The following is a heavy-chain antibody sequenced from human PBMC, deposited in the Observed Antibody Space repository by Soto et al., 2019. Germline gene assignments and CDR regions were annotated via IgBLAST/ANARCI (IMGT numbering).Heavy chain of an antibody. CDR3: ARERDTMYYFDY. Sequence: LSCAASGFTFSSYAMHWVRQAPGKGLEWVAVISYDGSNKYYADSVKGRSTISRDNSKNTLYLQMNSLRAEDTAVYYCARERDTMYYFDYWGQGTLVTVSS. J-gene: IGHJ4*02. CDR2: ISYDGSNK. CDR1: GFTFSSYA. V-gene: IGHV3-30-3*01. D-gene: IGHD3-10*02.